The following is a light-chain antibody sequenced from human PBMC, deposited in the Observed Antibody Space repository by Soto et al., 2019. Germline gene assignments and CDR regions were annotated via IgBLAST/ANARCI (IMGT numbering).Light chain of an antibody. Sequence: DIQMTQSPSSLSASVGDRVTITCRASQSISSYLNWYQQKPGKAPKLLIYAASSLQSGVPSRFSGSVSGTDFTLTIISLQPEDFATYYCQQSYSTPRTFGQGTKVDIK. CDR2: AAS. CDR1: QSISSY. J-gene: IGKJ1*01. V-gene: IGKV1-39*01. CDR3: QQSYSTPRT.